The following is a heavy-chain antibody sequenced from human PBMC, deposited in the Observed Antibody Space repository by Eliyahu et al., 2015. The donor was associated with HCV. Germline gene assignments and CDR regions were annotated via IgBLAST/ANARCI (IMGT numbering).Heavy chain of an antibody. CDR3: AKDRTGDQDY. CDR2: IRYDGSNK. D-gene: IGHD7-27*01. CDR1: GFTFSSYG. Sequence: QVQLVESGGGVVQPGGSLXLSCAASGFTFSSYGMHWVRQAPGKGLEWVAFIRYDGSNKYYADSVKGRFTISRDNSKNTLYLQMNSLRAEDTAVYYCAKDRTGDQDYWGQGTLVTVSS. V-gene: IGHV3-30*02. J-gene: IGHJ4*02.